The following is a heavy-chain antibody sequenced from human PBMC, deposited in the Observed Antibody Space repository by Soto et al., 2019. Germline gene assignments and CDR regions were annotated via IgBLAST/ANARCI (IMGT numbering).Heavy chain of an antibody. Sequence: QVQLQQWGAGLLKPSETLSLTCAVYGGSFSGYYWSWIRQPPGKGLEWIGEINHSGSTNYNPSLKSRVPISVDTSKNQFSLKLSSVTAADTAVYYCARGGIKQLVRFDYWGQGTLVTVSS. CDR3: ARGGIKQLVRFDY. CDR2: INHSGST. D-gene: IGHD6-6*01. J-gene: IGHJ4*02. V-gene: IGHV4-34*01. CDR1: GGSFSGYY.